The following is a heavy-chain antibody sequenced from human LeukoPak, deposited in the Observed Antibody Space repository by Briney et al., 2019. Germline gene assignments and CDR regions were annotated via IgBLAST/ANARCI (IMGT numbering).Heavy chain of an antibody. D-gene: IGHD5-18*01. V-gene: IGHV3-21*01. J-gene: IGHJ4*02. CDR2: ISSSSSYI. Sequence: GGSLRLPCGASGFTLSSYSMNWVGQAPWKGLDWVSSISSSSSYIYYADSVKGRFTISRDNAKNSLYLQMNSLRAEDTAVYYCARESTAMARGCFDYWGQGTLVTVSS. CDR3: ARESTAMARGCFDY. CDR1: GFTLSSYS.